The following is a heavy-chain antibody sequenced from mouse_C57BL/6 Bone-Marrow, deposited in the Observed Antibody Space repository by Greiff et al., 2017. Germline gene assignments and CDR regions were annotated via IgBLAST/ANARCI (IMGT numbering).Heavy chain of an antibody. CDR1: TSYW. CDR2: INPNKGGS. V-gene: IGHV1-53*01. CDR3: ARSGVYGSSLYWYFDV. D-gene: IGHD1-1*01. Sequence: VKLQQPGTELVKPGASVKLSFTSYWMHWVKQRPGQGLEWIGNINPNKGGSNYNEKFQNKATLTVDKFSSKTYMELISLTSEDSAVYFCARSGVYGSSLYWYFDVWGTGTTVTVSS. J-gene: IGHJ1*03.